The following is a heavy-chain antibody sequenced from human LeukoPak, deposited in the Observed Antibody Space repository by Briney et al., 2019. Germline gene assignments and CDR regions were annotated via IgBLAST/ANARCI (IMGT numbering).Heavy chain of an antibody. J-gene: IGHJ4*02. CDR1: GFTFSSYA. V-gene: IGHV3-30-3*01. Sequence: PGRSLRLSCAASGFTFSSYAMHWVRQAPGKGLEWVAVISYDGSNKYYADSVKGRFTISRDNSKNTLYLQMNSLRAEDTAVYYCASPYGGWGQGTLVTVSS. CDR3: ASPYGG. D-gene: IGHD3-16*01. CDR2: ISYDGSNK.